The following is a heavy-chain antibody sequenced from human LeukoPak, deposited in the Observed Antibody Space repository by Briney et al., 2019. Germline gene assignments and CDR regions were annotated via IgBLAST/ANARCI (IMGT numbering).Heavy chain of an antibody. D-gene: IGHD3-3*01. CDR2: MNPNSGST. J-gene: IGHJ5*02. CDR1: GYTFTNFD. V-gene: IGHV1-8*01. CDR3: ARAILGMIIRAFDP. Sequence: GASVKVSCKASGYTFTNFDINWVRQDSGQGLEWVGWMNPNSGSTGYAQKFQGRVTMTRNTSIGTAYMELSSLRSDDTAVYYCARAILGMIIRAFDPWGQGTLVTVSS.